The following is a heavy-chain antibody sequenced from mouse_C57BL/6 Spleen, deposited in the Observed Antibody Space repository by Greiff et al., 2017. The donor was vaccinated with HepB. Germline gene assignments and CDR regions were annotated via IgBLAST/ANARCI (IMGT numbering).Heavy chain of an antibody. Sequence: QVQLQQPGAELVRPGSSVKLSCKASGYTFTSYWMHWVKQRPIQGLEWIGNIDPSDSETHYNQKFKDKATLTVDKSSSTAYMQLSSLTSEDSAVYYCARSALSPHYAMDYWGQGTSVTVSS. J-gene: IGHJ4*01. CDR3: ARSALSPHYAMDY. V-gene: IGHV1-52*01. CDR1: GYTFTSYW. CDR2: IDPSDSET.